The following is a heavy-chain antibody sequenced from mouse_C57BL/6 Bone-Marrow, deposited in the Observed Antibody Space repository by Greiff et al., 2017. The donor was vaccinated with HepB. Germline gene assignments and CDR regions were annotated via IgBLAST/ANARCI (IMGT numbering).Heavy chain of an antibody. Sequence: VKLQQSGPGLVQPSQSLSITCTVSGFSLTSYGVHWVRQSPGKGLEWLGVIWRGGSTDYNAAFMSRLSITKDNSKSQVFFKMNSLQADDTAIYYCAKKGHYYGSKRDWYFDVWGTGTTVTVSS. V-gene: IGHV2-5*01. CDR1: GFSLTSYG. CDR2: IWRGGST. J-gene: IGHJ1*03. CDR3: AKKGHYYGSKRDWYFDV. D-gene: IGHD1-1*01.